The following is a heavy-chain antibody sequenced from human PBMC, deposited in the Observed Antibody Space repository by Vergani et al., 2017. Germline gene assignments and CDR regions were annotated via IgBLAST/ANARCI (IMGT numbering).Heavy chain of an antibody. CDR2: IYYSVST. Sequence: QVQLQESGPGLVKPSQTLSLTCTVSGDSISSGGYYWTWIRQHPGKGLEWIGYIYYSVSTYYNTSLKSRVTISVDTSKNQFSLRLSSVTAADTAVYYCARDGSRDAYKGLFDYWGQGTLVTVSS. CDR1: GDSISSGGYY. CDR3: ARDGSRDAYKGLFDY. J-gene: IGHJ4*02. V-gene: IGHV4-31*03. D-gene: IGHD5-24*01.